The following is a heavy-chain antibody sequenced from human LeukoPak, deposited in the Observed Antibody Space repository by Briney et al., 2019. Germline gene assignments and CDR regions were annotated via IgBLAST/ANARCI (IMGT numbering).Heavy chain of an antibody. V-gene: IGHV4-39*01. J-gene: IGHJ4*02. Sequence: ASETLSLTCAVSGGSISSNSYYWGWIRQPPGKGLEWIGSIYYSGSTYYNPSLKSRVTISVDTSKNQFSLKLSSVTAADTAVYYCARSGTTMVRGVMSFDYWGQGTLVTVSS. CDR2: IYYSGST. CDR3: ARSGTTMVRGVMSFDY. CDR1: GGSISSNSYY. D-gene: IGHD3-10*01.